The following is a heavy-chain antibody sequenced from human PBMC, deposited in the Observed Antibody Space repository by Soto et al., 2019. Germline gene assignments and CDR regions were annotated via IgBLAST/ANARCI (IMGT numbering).Heavy chain of an antibody. D-gene: IGHD3-16*01. CDR3: ARVLYRRFDVFDI. J-gene: IGHJ3*02. CDR2: INHSGST. Sequence: SETLSLTCAVYGGSFSGYYWSWIRQPPGKGLEWIGEINHSGSTNYNPSLQSRVTISVDTSKNQLSLRLSSGPAADTAVYYCARVLYRRFDVFDIWGQGTMVTVSS. CDR1: GGSFSGYY. V-gene: IGHV4-34*01.